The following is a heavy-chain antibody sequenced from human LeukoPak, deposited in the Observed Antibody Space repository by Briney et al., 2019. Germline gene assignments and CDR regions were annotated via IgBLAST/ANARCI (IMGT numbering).Heavy chain of an antibody. J-gene: IGHJ3*02. CDR3: ARGLTFGGVTNDAFDI. CDR1: GYTFTSYY. Sequence: ASVKVSCKASGYTFTSYYMNWVRQAPGQGLEWMGIINPTGGSTSYAQKFQGRVTMTRDTSTSTVYMELSSLRPEDTAVYYCARGLTFGGVTNDAFDIWGQGTMVTVSS. D-gene: IGHD3-16*01. CDR2: INPTGGST. V-gene: IGHV1-46*01.